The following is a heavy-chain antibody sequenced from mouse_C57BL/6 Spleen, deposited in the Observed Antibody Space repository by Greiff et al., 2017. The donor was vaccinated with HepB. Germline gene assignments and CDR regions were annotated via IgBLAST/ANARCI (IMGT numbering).Heavy chain of an antibody. Sequence: DVHLVESGPGLVKPSQSLSLTCSVTGYSITSGYYWNWIRQFPGNKLEWMGYISYDGSNNYNPSLKNRISITRDTSKNQFFLKLNSVTTEDTATYYCARGGYGNPFDYWGQGTTLTVSS. D-gene: IGHD2-10*02. CDR1: GYSITSGYY. V-gene: IGHV3-6*01. CDR3: ARGGYGNPFDY. CDR2: ISYDGSN. J-gene: IGHJ2*01.